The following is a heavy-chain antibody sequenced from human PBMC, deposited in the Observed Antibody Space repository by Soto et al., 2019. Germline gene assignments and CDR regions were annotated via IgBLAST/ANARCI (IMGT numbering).Heavy chain of an antibody. CDR2: INPNSGGT. CDR3: ARQTRTGITGTKSGAFDI. D-gene: IGHD1-7*01. J-gene: IGHJ3*02. Sequence: ASVKVSCKASGYTFTGYYMHWVRQAPGQGLEWMGWINPNSGGTNYAQKFQGRVTMTRDTSISTAYMELSRLRPDDTAVYYCARQTRTGITGTKSGAFDIWGQGTMVTVSS. CDR1: GYTFTGYY. V-gene: IGHV1-2*02.